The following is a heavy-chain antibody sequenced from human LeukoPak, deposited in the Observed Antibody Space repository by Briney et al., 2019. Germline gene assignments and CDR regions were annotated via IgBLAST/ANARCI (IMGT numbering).Heavy chain of an antibody. Sequence: QTGGSLRLSCAASGFTFSAYWMTWVRQAPGKGLEWAANIKQDGSEKYYVDSVKGRFTISKDNAKNSLYLQMNSLRAEDTAVYYCVRDFSLTRLERPFDSWGQGTLVTVSS. CDR1: GFTFSAYW. CDR3: VRDFSLTRLERPFDS. CDR2: IKQDGSEK. V-gene: IGHV3-7*01. D-gene: IGHD1-1*01. J-gene: IGHJ4*02.